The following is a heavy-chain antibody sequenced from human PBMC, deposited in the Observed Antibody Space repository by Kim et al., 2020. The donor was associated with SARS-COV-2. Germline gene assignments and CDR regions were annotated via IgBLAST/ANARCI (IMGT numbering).Heavy chain of an antibody. Sequence: GGSLRLSCAASGFTFTSQYMSWVRQAPGMGLEWVSLICGRGGTTYSADFVRGWTTFRGASSNTTPHLQMSRLTADATVVYYAAKASSMVGGVGAVDIW. CDR2: ICGRGGTT. V-gene: IGHV3-23*01. CDR3: AKASSMVGGVGAVDI. CDR1: GFTFTSQY. J-gene: IGHJ3*02. D-gene: IGHD3-10*01.